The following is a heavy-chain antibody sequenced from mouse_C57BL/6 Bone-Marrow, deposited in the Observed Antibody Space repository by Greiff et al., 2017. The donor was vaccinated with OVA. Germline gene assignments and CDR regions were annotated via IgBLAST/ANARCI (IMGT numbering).Heavy chain of an antibody. J-gene: IGHJ2*01. D-gene: IGHD6-1*01. CDR2: IYPGDGDT. V-gene: IGHV1-82*01. CDR3: ARWPPLGY. CDR1: GYAFSSSW. Sequence: VQVVESGPELVKPGASVKISCKASGYAFSSSWMNWVKQRPGKGLEWIGRIYPGDGDTNYNGKFKGKATLTADKSSSTAYMQLSSLTSEDSAVYFCARWPPLGYWGQGTTLTVSS.